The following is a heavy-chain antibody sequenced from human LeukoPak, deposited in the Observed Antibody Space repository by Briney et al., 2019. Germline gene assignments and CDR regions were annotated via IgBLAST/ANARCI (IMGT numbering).Heavy chain of an antibody. V-gene: IGHV1-46*01. CDR3: ARERGSSGWEELDY. CDR1: GYTFTSNY. J-gene: IGHJ4*02. D-gene: IGHD6-19*01. Sequence: ASVKVSCKAFGYTFTSNYMHWVRQAPGQGPEWMGVISPSGGSTTYAQKFQGRVTLTRDMSTSTDYLELSSLRSEDTAVYYCARERGSSGWEELDYWGQGTLVTVSS. CDR2: ISPSGGST.